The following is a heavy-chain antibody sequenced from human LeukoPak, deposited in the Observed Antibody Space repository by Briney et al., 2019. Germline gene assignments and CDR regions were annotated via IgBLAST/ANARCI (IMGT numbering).Heavy chain of an antibody. CDR1: GFTFSRYY. V-gene: IGHV3-66*01. J-gene: IGHJ6*04. Sequence: GGSLRLSCAASGFTFSRYYMTWVRQAPGKGLEWVSVIYSGGSTYYADSVKGRFTISRDNAKNSLYLQMNSLRAEDTAVYYCAELGITMIGGVWGKGTTVTISS. CDR2: IYSGGST. D-gene: IGHD3-10*02. CDR3: AELGITMIGGV.